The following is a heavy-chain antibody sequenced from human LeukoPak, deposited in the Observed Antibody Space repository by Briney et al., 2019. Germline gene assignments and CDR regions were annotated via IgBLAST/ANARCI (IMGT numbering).Heavy chain of an antibody. V-gene: IGHV1-46*01. Sequence: ASVKVSCKASGYTFTTYYMHWVRQAPGQGLEWMGIINPSGGSTSYAKKFQGRVTMTRDTSTSTVYMGLSSLRSEDTAVYYCARAYGSGSYTLLFFDYWGQGTLVTVSS. CDR1: GYTFTTYY. CDR2: INPSGGST. CDR3: ARAYGSGSYTLLFFDY. D-gene: IGHD3-10*01. J-gene: IGHJ4*02.